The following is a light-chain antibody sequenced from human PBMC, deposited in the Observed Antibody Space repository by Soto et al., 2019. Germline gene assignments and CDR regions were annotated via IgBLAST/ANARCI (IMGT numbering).Light chain of an antibody. J-gene: IGKJ2*01. CDR1: QTINRW. V-gene: IGKV1-5*01. CDR2: DGS. Sequence: DIQMTQSPATLSASLGDRVTITCRASQTINRWLAWYQQKPRKAPKLLIYDGSTLQGGVPSRFSGSGSGTEFTLTTSSLQPDDGATYYCQQYNALWYTFGQGTKV. CDR3: QQYNALWYT.